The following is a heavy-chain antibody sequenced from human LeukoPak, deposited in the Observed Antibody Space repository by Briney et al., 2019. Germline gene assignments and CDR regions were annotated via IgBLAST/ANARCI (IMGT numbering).Heavy chain of an antibody. CDR1: GFTFSNAW. J-gene: IGHJ4*02. CDR3: AKDAVAPGSGGDYFDY. CDR2: ITGNGGRT. D-gene: IGHD3-10*01. V-gene: IGHV3-23*01. Sequence: PGGSLRLSCAASGFTFSNAWMTWVRQAPGKGLEWVSVITGNGGRTYYADSVKGRFTISRDNSKNTLSLQMNSLRADDTAVYYCAKDAVAPGSGGDYFDYWGQGTLVTVSS.